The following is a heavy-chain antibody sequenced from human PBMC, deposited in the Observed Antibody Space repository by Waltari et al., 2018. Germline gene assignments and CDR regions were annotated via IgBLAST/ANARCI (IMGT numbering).Heavy chain of an antibody. D-gene: IGHD4-17*01. CDR3: ARGDGDYWYFDL. CDR1: GYTFTGYY. V-gene: IGHV1-2*06. Sequence: QVQLVQSGAEVKKPGASVTVSCKASGYTFTGYYMHWVRQAPGQGLEWMGLINRNRGVTNYAQKVQGRGTMTRDTSISTAYMELSRLRSDDTAVYYCARGDGDYWYFDLWGRGTLVTVSS. CDR2: INRNRGVT. J-gene: IGHJ2*01.